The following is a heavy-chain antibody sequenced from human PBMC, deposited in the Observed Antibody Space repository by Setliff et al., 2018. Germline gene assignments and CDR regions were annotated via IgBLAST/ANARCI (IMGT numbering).Heavy chain of an antibody. CDR1: GFTFSSYR. J-gene: IGHJ6*03. D-gene: IGHD7-27*01. V-gene: IGHV3-33*08. CDR3: ARGAYTGDYHGGFYYLDV. CDR2: IWDDGGNK. Sequence: GGSLRLSCAASGFTFSSYRMHWVRQAPGKGLEWVAVIWDDGGNKYHADSVKGRFTISRDNSKNTLYLQMNSLRPEDTAVYYCARGAYTGDYHGGFYYLDVWGKGTTVTVSS.